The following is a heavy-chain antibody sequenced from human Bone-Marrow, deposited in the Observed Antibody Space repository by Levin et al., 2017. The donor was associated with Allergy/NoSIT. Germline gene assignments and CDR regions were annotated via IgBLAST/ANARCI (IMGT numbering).Heavy chain of an antibody. Sequence: GESLKISCAASGFTFNTYAMHWVRQAPGKGLQWVAVISYDSKMKYYAESVKGRFPISRDNSKNTLFLQMNTLRAEDTAVYYCARDGPQLGANSLDYWGQGILVTVSS. V-gene: IGHV3-30*04. J-gene: IGHJ4*02. D-gene: IGHD1-26*01. CDR1: GFTFNTYA. CDR3: ARDGPQLGANSLDY. CDR2: ISYDSKMK.